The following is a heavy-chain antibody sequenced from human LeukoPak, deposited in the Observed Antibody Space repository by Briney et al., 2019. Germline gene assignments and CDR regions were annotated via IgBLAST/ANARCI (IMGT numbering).Heavy chain of an antibody. V-gene: IGHV3-23*01. Sequence: GGSLRLSCAASGFTFSNYAMSWVRQAPGKGLQWVSSISGRGDITYYADSVKGRFTISRDNSKNTLFLQMNSLRSDDTAVYYCARSSSIAANTQMPYYYYYMDVWGKGTTVTVSS. J-gene: IGHJ6*03. CDR2: ISGRGDIT. D-gene: IGHD6-6*01. CDR3: ARSSSIAANTQMPYYYYYMDV. CDR1: GFTFSNYA.